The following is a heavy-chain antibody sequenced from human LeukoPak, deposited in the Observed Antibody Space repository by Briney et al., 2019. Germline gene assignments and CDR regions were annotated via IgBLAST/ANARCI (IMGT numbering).Heavy chain of an antibody. CDR2: INHSGST. Sequence: SETLSLTCAVYGGSFSGYYWSWIRRPPGKGLEWIGEINHSGSTNYNPSLKSRVTISVDTSKNQFSLKLSSVTAADTAVYYCARDADYYDSSGYYLRYFDYWGQGALVTVSS. V-gene: IGHV4-34*01. CDR1: GGSFSGYY. D-gene: IGHD3-22*01. CDR3: ARDADYYDSSGYYLRYFDY. J-gene: IGHJ4*02.